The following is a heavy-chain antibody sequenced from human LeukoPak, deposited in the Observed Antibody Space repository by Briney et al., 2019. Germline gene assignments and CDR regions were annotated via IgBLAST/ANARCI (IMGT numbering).Heavy chain of an antibody. J-gene: IGHJ4*02. CDR2: ISSSGNTM. Sequence: SGGSLRLSCAPSGFFLSRYEMNWVRQPPGRGLEWVSYISSSGNTMYYADSVKGRFTISRDNAKSSLYLQIHSLRAEDTAVYYCTRVANQKHYFDYWGQGTLVTVSS. D-gene: IGHD2-21*01. CDR1: GFFLSRYE. V-gene: IGHV3-48*03. CDR3: TRVANQKHYFDY.